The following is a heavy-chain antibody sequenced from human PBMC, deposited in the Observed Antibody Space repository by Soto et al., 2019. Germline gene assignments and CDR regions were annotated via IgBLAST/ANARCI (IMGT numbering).Heavy chain of an antibody. CDR2: IYYRGNT. CDR1: GDSINSDNYY. V-gene: IGHV4-39*02. Sequence: SETLSLTCSVSGDSINSDNYYWGWIRPPPGKGLEWIGSIYYRGNTYYNPSLKTRVTISLDKSKSQFSLKLNSVTAADSAVYFCARDGIGSVAFWGYLDYWGQGTLVTVSS. D-gene: IGHD3-16*01. CDR3: ARDGIGSVAFWGYLDY. J-gene: IGHJ4*02.